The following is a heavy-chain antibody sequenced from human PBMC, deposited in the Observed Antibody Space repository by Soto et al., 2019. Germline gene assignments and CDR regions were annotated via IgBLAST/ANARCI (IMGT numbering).Heavy chain of an antibody. CDR2: ISYDGSNK. Sequence: GGSLRLSCAASGFTFSSYAMHWVRQAPGKGLEWVAVISYDGSNKYYADSVKGRFTISRDNSKNTLYLQMNSLRAEDTAVYYCARGAHAYCGGDCYTIFDYWGQGTLVTVSS. D-gene: IGHD2-21*02. J-gene: IGHJ4*02. CDR3: ARGAHAYCGGDCYTIFDY. V-gene: IGHV3-30-3*01. CDR1: GFTFSSYA.